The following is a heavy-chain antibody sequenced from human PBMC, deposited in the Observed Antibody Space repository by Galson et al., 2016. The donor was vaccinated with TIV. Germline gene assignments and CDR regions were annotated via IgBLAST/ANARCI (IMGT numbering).Heavy chain of an antibody. CDR1: GLSVSINY. CDR2: ISDGVKT. CDR3: ARDRVVDGYYYYYYYGLDV. Sequence: SLRLSCAASGLSVSINYMTWVRQAPGKGLEWVSLISDGVKTYYSESARGRFTISRDNSRNTLYLQMNGLRAEDSAVYYCARDRVVDGYYYYYYYGLDVWGQGTAVTVSS. V-gene: IGHV3-66*02. D-gene: IGHD5-18*01. J-gene: IGHJ6*02.